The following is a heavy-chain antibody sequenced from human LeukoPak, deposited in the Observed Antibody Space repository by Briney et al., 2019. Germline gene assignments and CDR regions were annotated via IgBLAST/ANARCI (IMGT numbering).Heavy chain of an antibody. J-gene: IGHJ4*02. V-gene: IGHV1-18*04. CDR3: ARDGEHSSGWPLFDY. D-gene: IGHD6-19*01. CDR1: GYTFTSYG. CDR2: ISAYNGNT. Sequence: ASVKVSCKASGYTFTSYGISWVRQAPGQGREWMGWISAYNGNTNYAQKLQGRVTMTTDTSTSTAHMKLRSLRSDDTAVYYCARDGEHSSGWPLFDYWGQGTLVTVSS.